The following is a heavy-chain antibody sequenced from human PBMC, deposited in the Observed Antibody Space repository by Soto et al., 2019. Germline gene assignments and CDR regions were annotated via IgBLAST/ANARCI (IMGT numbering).Heavy chain of an antibody. V-gene: IGHV1-69*13. CDR1: VVTVSGQD. CDR3: ATNEGRDGYSFDY. J-gene: IGHJ4*02. D-gene: IGHD5-12*01. CDR2: IIPIFGKP. Sequence: SVKASWKSSVVTVSGQDMRWVRQAPGQGLEWMGGIIPIFGKPQYAEKFKDRVTITADESTGTAYMEMSSLTSEDTAVYYCATNEGRDGYSFDYWGQGTLVTVSS.